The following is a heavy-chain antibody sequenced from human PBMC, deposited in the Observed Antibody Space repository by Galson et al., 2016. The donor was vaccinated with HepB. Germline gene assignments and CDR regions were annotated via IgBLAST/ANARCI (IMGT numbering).Heavy chain of an antibody. D-gene: IGHD6-6*01. J-gene: IGHJ4*02. CDR1: GYTFTSHA. CDR2: INTNTGNP. CDR3: ARERSRASSADY. V-gene: IGHV7-4-1*02. Sequence: SVKVSCKASGYTFTSHALSWVRQAPGQGLEWMGWINTNTGNPTYAQDFTGRFVFSLDTSVSTAYLQISGLKAEDAAIYFCARERSRASSADYWGQGTLVTFSA.